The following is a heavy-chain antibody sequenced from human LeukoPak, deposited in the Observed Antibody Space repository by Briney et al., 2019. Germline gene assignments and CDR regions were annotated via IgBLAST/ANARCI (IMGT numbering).Heavy chain of an antibody. CDR3: ARSVVAARPGGADNWFDP. Sequence: GEPLKISCKGSGYSFTSYWIGWVRQMPGKGLEWMGIIYPGDSDTRYSPSFQGQVTISADKSISTAYLQWSSLKASDTAMYYCARSVVAARPGGADNWFDPWGQGTLVTVSS. D-gene: IGHD6-6*01. J-gene: IGHJ5*02. V-gene: IGHV5-51*01. CDR1: GYSFTSYW. CDR2: IYPGDSDT.